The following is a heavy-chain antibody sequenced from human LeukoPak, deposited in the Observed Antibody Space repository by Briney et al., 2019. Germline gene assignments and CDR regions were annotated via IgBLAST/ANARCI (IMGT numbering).Heavy chain of an antibody. CDR1: GGTFSSYA. CDR2: INPNSGGT. V-gene: IGHV1-2*02. CDR3: ARADYSNYLYYYYYMDV. D-gene: IGHD4-11*01. Sequence: ASVKVSCKASGGTFSSYAISWVRQAPGQGLEWMGWINPNSGGTNYAQKFQGRVTMTRDTSISTAYMELSRLRSDDTAVYYCARADYSNYLYYYYYMDVWGKGTTVTISS. J-gene: IGHJ6*03.